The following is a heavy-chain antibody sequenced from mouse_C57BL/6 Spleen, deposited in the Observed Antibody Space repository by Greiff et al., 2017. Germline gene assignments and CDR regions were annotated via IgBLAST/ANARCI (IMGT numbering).Heavy chain of an antibody. J-gene: IGHJ2*01. CDR1: GYTFTSYW. D-gene: IGHD2-3*01. CDR2: IYPGSGST. CDR3: ARSDGYYFYFDY. Sequence: QVQLKQPGAELVKPGASVKMSCKASGYTFTSYWITWVKQRPGQGLEWIGDIYPGSGSTNYNEKFKSKATLTVDTSSSTAYMQLSSLTSEDSAVYYCARSDGYYFYFDYWGQGTTLTVSS. V-gene: IGHV1-55*01.